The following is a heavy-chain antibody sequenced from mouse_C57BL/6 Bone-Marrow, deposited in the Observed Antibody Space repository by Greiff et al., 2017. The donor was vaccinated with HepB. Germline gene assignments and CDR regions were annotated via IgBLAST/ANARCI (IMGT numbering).Heavy chain of an antibody. V-gene: IGHV7-3*01. D-gene: IGHD2-1*01. CDR2: IRNKANGYTT. Sequence: EVQLVESGGGLVQPGGSLSLSCAASGFTFTDYYMSWVRQPPGKALEWLGFIRNKANGYTTEYSASVKGRFTISRDNSQSILYLQMNALRAEDSATYYCARYSIYYGNYDAMDYWGQGTSVTVSS. J-gene: IGHJ4*01. CDR3: ARYSIYYGNYDAMDY. CDR1: GFTFTDYY.